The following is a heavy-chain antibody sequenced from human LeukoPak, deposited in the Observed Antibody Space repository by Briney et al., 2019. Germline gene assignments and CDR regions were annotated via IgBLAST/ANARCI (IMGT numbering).Heavy chain of an antibody. V-gene: IGHV3-23*01. CDR2: ISGSGGRT. CDR1: GFTFSYYA. D-gene: IGHD3-22*01. Sequence: PGGSLRLSCAASGFTFSYYAMSWVRQAPGKGLEWVSTISGSGGRTYYADSVKGRFTISRDNAKNSLYLQMNSLRAEDTAVYYCARPKDPTMLVVAHWGQGTLVTVSS. J-gene: IGHJ4*02. CDR3: ARPKDPTMLVVAH.